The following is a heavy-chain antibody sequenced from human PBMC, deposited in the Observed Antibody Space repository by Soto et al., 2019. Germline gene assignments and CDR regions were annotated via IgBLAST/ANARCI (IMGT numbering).Heavy chain of an antibody. J-gene: IGHJ6*02. CDR1: GFTFNTYG. CDR2: IWYDGSNK. CDR3: ARADCTGAYCYSWPFNYGVDV. D-gene: IGHD2-15*01. V-gene: IGHV3-33*08. Sequence: PGGSLRLSCTTSGFTFNTYGMHWVRQAPGKGLEWVAIIWYDGSNKYYADSVKGRFTISRDNSRNTLYPQMNSLRAEDTALYYCARADCTGAYCYSWPFNYGVDVWGQGTTVTVSS.